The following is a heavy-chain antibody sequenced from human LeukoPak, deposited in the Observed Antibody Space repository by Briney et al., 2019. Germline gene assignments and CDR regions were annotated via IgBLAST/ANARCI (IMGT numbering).Heavy chain of an antibody. J-gene: IGHJ4*02. D-gene: IGHD3-22*01. V-gene: IGHV3-73*01. CDR2: IRSKADKYAT. CDR3: ARDRRGSSGYYYDLRELDY. CDR1: GFTFSDSG. Sequence: GGSLRLSCAASGFTFSDSGIHWVRQASGKGLEWVGHIRSKADKYATVYAASVKGRFTITRDDSENTAYLQMNSLKTEDTAVYYCARDRRGSSGYYYDLRELDYWGQGTLVTVSS.